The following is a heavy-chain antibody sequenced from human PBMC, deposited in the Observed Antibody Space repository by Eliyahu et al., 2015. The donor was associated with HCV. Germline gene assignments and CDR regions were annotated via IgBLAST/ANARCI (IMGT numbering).Heavy chain of an antibody. D-gene: IGHD1-26*01. CDR1: GDSIFNNY. CDR3: ARGSTGSSGPLDY. J-gene: IGHJ4*02. V-gene: IGHV4-4*07. Sequence: QVQLQASGPGLLKPSETLSLTCAASGDSIFNNYWSWXRQPAGKGLEWIGRIFTSGTTNYNPSLESRVTMSVDTSKNQFSLRLRSVTAADTAVYYCARGSTGSSGPLDYWGQGTLVTVSS. CDR2: IFTSGTT.